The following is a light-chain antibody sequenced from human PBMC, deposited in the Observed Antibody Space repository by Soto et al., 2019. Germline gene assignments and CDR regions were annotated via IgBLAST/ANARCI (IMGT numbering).Light chain of an antibody. CDR1: STDVGRYNY. Sequence: QSVLTQPASVSGSPGQPITISCTGTSTDVGRYNYVSWYQQRPGKAPKLMIYDVANRPSGVSNRFSGSKPGITASLTISGLQAEDGADYYCSSYTTSSTYVFGTGTKVTVL. J-gene: IGLJ1*01. V-gene: IGLV2-14*01. CDR3: SSYTTSSTYV. CDR2: DVA.